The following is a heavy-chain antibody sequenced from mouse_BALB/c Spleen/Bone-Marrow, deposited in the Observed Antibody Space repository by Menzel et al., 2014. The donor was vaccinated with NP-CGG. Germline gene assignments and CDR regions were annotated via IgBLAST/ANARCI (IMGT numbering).Heavy chain of an antibody. V-gene: IGHV4-1*02. CDR3: TKLNCSGSFFV. CDR2: INPDSSTM. D-gene: IGHD1-1*01. Sequence: EVQVVESGGGLVQPGGSLKLSCAASGFDFSGYWMSWVRQAPGKGLEWIGEINPDSSTMNYTPSLKDKFIISRDNAKNAMYLQMSKVRSEDTADYYCTKLNCSGSFFVWGPGTTVTVSS. CDR1: GFDFSGYW. J-gene: IGHJ1*01.